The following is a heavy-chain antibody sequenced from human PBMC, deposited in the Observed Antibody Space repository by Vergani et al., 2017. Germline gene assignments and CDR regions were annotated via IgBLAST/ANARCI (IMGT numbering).Heavy chain of an antibody. Sequence: QVHLQESGPGVVKPSDTLSLTCTVSGGSMSDFYWTWIRQPAGRGLEWIGRIYHNGNSNYNESLRSRLTMSIDTSRSQFSLSLSSVTAADTAVYYCARGNCGVNCPKDNWLAPWCRGILVTVSS. CDR1: GGSMSDFY. D-gene: IGHD2-21*01. V-gene: IGHV4-4*07. CDR3: ARGNCGVNCPKDNWLAP. J-gene: IGHJ5*02. CDR2: IYHNGNS.